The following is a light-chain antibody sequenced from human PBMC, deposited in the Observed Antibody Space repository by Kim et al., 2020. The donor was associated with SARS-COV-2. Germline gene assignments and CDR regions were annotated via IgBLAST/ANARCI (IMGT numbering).Light chain of an antibody. Sequence: EIVLTQSPDTLSLSPGERATLSCRASQTISSRYLAWFQQKRGQTPRLLIYGAVKRATGIPDRFSGSGSETDFTLTISRLEPEDFAVYYCQQYGSPWTFGQGTKVDIK. CDR1: QTISSRY. V-gene: IGKV3-20*01. J-gene: IGKJ1*01. CDR2: GAV. CDR3: QQYGSPWT.